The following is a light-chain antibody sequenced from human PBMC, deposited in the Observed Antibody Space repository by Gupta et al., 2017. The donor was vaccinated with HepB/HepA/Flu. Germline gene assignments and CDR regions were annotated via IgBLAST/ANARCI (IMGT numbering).Light chain of an antibody. J-gene: IGLJ2*01. CDR1: NIGSKS. V-gene: IGLV3-21*03. CDR2: DDS. CDR3: QVWDSSSDHPVV. Sequence: SYVLTQPPSVSVAPGKTARITCGGNNIGSKSVHWYQQKPGQAPVLVVFDDSDRPSGIPARFSGANSGNTATPITSRGEDGDEADDYCQVWDSSSDHPVVFGGGTKLTVL.